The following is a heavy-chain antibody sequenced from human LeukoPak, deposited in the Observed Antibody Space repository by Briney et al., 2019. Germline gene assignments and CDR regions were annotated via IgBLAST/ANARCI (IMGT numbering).Heavy chain of an antibody. J-gene: IGHJ6*03. CDR1: GGSISSYY. V-gene: IGHV4-59*01. Sequence: SETLSLTCTVSGGSISSYYWSWIRQPPGKGLEWIGYIYYSGSTNYNPSLKSRVTISVDTSKNQFSLKLSSVTAADTAVYYCARGGGSGYYYYYMDVWGKGTTVTISS. CDR3: ARGGGSGYYYYYMDV. D-gene: IGHD2-15*01. CDR2: IYYSGST.